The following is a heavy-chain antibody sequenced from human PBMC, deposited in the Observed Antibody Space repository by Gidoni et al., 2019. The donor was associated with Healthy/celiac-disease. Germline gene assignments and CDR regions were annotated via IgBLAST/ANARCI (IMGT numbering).Heavy chain of an antibody. CDR2: IIPIFGTA. D-gene: IGHD2-21*01. V-gene: IGHV1-69*06. J-gene: IGHJ4*02. CDR1: GGRFSSYA. CDR3: ARSVGLEIATAYFDY. Sequence: QVQLVQSGAEVKKPGSSVKVSCKASGGRFSSYATSWVRQAPGQGLEWMGGIIPIFGTANYAQKFQGRVTITADKSTSTAYMELSSLRSEDTAVYYCARSVGLEIATAYFDYWGQGTLVTVSS.